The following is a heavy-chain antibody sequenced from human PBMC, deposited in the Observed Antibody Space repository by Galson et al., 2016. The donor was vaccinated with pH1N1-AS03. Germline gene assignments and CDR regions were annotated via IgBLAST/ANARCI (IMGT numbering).Heavy chain of an antibody. Sequence: SETLSLTCAVSGGSMTSPDWWTWVRQPPGKGLEWIGEVHYSGTTSYNPSLNSRVTMSIDKSNNQFSLYLGSVTAADTAVYFCASAGYHTPGYHYWGQGALVTVSS. D-gene: IGHD3-16*02. CDR1: GGSMTSPDW. CDR3: ASAGYHTPGYHY. J-gene: IGHJ4*02. CDR2: VHYSGTT. V-gene: IGHV4-4*02.